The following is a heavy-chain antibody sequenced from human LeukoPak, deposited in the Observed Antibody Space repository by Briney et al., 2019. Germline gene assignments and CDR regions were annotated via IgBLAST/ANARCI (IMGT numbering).Heavy chain of an antibody. D-gene: IGHD3-22*01. CDR3: ASTLGYCDSSGYFRPAYDY. Sequence: ASVKVSCKASGYTFTAYYIHWVRQAPGQGLEWMGRINPNSGGTSYAQKFQGRVTMTRDTSISTAYMELSRLRSEDTAVYYCASTLGYCDSSGYFRPAYDYWGQGTLVTVSS. V-gene: IGHV1-2*06. CDR2: INPNSGGT. CDR1: GYTFTAYY. J-gene: IGHJ4*02.